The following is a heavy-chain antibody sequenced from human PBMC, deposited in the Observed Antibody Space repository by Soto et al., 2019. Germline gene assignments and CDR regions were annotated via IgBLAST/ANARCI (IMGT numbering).Heavy chain of an antibody. CDR3: AKTYDFSTGSGGMDV. J-gene: IGHJ6*02. V-gene: IGHV6-1*01. D-gene: IGHD3-3*01. CDR1: GDSVSSNSAA. Sequence: SQTLSLTWAISGDSVSSNSAAWNRIRQSPSRGLEWLGRTYYRSKWYNDYVVSVKSRITINPDTSKNQFSLQLSSVTPEDTAVYYCAKTYDFSTGSGGMDVWGQGTTVTVSS. CDR2: TYYRSKWYN.